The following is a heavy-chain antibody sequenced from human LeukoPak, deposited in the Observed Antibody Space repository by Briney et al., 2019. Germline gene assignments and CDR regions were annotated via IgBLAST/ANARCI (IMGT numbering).Heavy chain of an antibody. CDR3: ARGRCSGGSCYSDVALDV. CDR2: IWYDGNNE. CDR1: GFPFSSYS. J-gene: IGHJ6*02. D-gene: IGHD2-15*01. Sequence: GNSLRLSCAASGFPFSSYSMHWVRQAPGKGLEWVAVIWYDGNNEYFGDSEKGRFTISRDNSKNTLYLQMNRLRAEDTAVYYCARGRCSGGSCYSDVALDVWGQGTTVTVSS. V-gene: IGHV3-33*01.